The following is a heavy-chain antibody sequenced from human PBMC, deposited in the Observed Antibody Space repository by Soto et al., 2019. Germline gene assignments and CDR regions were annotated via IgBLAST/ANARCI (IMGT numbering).Heavy chain of an antibody. CDR3: ARHPERIAQIGWFDP. CDR1: GFTFSSYA. CDR2: ISGSGAGT. J-gene: IGHJ5*02. Sequence: GSLRLSCAASGFTFSSYAMSWVRQAPGKGLEWVSAISGSGAGTYYADSVKGRFTISRDNAKNTLYLQMNSLRAEDTAVYYCARHPERIAQIGWFDPWGQGTLVTVSS. V-gene: IGHV3-23*01. D-gene: IGHD6-13*01.